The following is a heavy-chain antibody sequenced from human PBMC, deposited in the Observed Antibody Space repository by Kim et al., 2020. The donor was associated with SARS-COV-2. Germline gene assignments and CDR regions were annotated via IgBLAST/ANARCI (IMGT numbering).Heavy chain of an antibody. Sequence: ADSVKGRFTISRDNSKNTLYLQMNSLRAEDTAVYYCAKDRYSSRPRIFDYWGQGTLVTVSS. CDR3: AKDRYSSRPRIFDY. V-gene: IGHV3-23*01. D-gene: IGHD6-13*01. J-gene: IGHJ4*02.